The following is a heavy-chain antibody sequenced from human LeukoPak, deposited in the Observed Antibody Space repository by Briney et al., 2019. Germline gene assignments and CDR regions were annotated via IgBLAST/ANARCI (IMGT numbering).Heavy chain of an antibody. J-gene: IGHJ5*02. CDR3: AKDAEVGGYSGYNWFDP. CDR2: ISGSGGST. Sequence: GGSLRLSCAASGFTFSSYAMSWVRQAPGKGLEWVSAISGSGGSTYYADSVKGRFTTSRDNSKNTLYLQMNSLRAEDTAVYYCAKDAEVGGYSGYNWFDPWGQGTLVTVSS. V-gene: IGHV3-23*01. CDR1: GFTFSSYA. D-gene: IGHD5-12*01.